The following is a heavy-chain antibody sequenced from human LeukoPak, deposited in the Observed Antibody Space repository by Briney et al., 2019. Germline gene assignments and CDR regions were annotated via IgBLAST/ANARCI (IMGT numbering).Heavy chain of an antibody. Sequence: GGSLRLSCAASGFTFSDYYMSWIRQAPGKGLEGVSYISSSSSYTNYADSVKGRFTISRDNAKNSLYLQMNSLRAEDTAVYYCAKAGHDFWSPSGFDLWGQGTLVAVSS. CDR3: AKAGHDFWSPSGFDL. V-gene: IGHV3-11*05. D-gene: IGHD3-3*01. CDR1: GFTFSDYY. J-gene: IGHJ5*02. CDR2: ISSSSSYT.